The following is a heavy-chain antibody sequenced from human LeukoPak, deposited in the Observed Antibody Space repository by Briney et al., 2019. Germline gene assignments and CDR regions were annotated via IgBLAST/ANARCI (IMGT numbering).Heavy chain of an antibody. J-gene: IGHJ4*02. V-gene: IGHV3-30*02. D-gene: IGHD2-2*01. CDR2: IRYDGSNK. Sequence: PGGSLRLSCAASGFTFSSYSMNWVRQAPGKGLEWVAFIRYDGSNKYYADSVKGRFTISRDNSKNTLYLQMNSLRAEDTAVYYCAKEGYCSSTSCYVDYWGQGTLVTVSS. CDR3: AKEGYCSSTSCYVDY. CDR1: GFTFSSYS.